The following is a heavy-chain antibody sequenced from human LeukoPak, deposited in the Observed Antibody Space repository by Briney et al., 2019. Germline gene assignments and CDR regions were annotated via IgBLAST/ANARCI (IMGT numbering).Heavy chain of an antibody. D-gene: IGHD3-9*01. CDR2: ISGRGDNT. CDR3: AKDRQRFGWSIDC. J-gene: IGHJ4*02. Sequence: PGVSLRLSCAASGFTFSSYAMSWVRQAPGKGLEWVSAISGRGDNTYYADSVKGRFTISRDNSKNTLYLQMNSLRAEDTAVYYCAKDRQRFGWSIDCWGQGTLVTVSS. V-gene: IGHV3-23*01. CDR1: GFTFSSYA.